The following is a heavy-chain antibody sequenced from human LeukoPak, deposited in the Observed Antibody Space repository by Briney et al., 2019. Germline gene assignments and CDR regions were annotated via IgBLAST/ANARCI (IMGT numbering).Heavy chain of an antibody. CDR2: ITSDGSTT. V-gene: IGHV3-74*01. D-gene: IGHD1-7*01. Sequence: GGSLRLSCAASGFTFTSYWMHWVRHAPGKGLVWVALITSDGSTTISPDSVKGRFPISIDIAKNTLYLQMNSLRVEDTAVYYCVRDGGGTTPFDYWGQGTLVTVSS. CDR1: GFTFTSYW. CDR3: VRDGGGTTPFDY. J-gene: IGHJ4*02.